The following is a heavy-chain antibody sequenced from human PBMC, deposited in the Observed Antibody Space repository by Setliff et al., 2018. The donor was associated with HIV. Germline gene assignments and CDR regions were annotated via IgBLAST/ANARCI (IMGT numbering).Heavy chain of an antibody. CDR3: ARGPRSRVAPMAHFDY. CDR1: GDSISSYY. CDR2: IYTSGNT. J-gene: IGHJ4*02. V-gene: IGHV4-4*08. D-gene: IGHD5-12*01. Sequence: SETLSLTCTVSGDSISSYYWSWIRQPPGKGLEWIGYIYTSGNTNYNPSFKSRVTISLDTSKNQYSLRLSSVTAADTAVYYCARGPRSRVAPMAHFDYWGQGTLVTVSS.